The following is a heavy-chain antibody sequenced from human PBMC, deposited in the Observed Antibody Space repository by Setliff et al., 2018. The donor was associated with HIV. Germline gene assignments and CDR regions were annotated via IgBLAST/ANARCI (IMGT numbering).Heavy chain of an antibody. CDR1: GGSMSDVSSY. V-gene: IGHV4-39*01. D-gene: IGHD1-1*01. CDR2: VYYRGGT. Sequence: PSETLSLTCAVSGGSMSDVSSYWGWIRQAPGRGLEWIGSVYYRGGTFDSPSLKSRVTVSIDTSKSQFSLKLSSVTAADTAVFYCARVVQELFDSWGQGTLVTVSS. J-gene: IGHJ4*02. CDR3: ARVVQELFDS.